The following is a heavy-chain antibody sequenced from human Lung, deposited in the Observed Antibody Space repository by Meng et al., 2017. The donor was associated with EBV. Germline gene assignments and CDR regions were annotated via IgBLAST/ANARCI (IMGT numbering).Heavy chain of an antibody. V-gene: IGHV1-18*01. CDR2: ISAYNGNR. D-gene: IGHD1-26*01. Sequence: GDEVENTGGSVKYSCKDSGYTFTRYGISLVRQATGQELDWMGWISAYNGNRKYAQKHKGRVNIITDTSTSTAYMEMRSLISADTAVNYCEREADGATFVYWGQGTLVTVSS. CDR3: EREADGATFVY. J-gene: IGHJ4*02. CDR1: GYTFTRYG.